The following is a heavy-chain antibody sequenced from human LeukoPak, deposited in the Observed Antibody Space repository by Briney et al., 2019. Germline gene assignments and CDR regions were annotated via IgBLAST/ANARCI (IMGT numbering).Heavy chain of an antibody. CDR2: IKQDGGEK. CDR1: GFTFSSYW. CDR3: AGRGDGNLYYFDH. J-gene: IGHJ4*02. V-gene: IGHV3-7*04. D-gene: IGHD5-24*01. Sequence: PGGSLRLSCAASGFTFSSYWMSWVRQAPGKGLERVANIKQDGGEKYYVDSVKGRFTISRDNAKNSLYLQMNSPRPEDTAVYYCAGRGDGNLYYFDHWGQGTLVTASS.